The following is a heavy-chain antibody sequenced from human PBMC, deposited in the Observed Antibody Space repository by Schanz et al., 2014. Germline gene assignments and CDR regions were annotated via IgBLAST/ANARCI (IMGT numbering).Heavy chain of an antibody. CDR3: ARVTQYQLVMGAFDI. CDR2: ISTYTGNT. Sequence: QVQLVQSGAEVKKPGASVKVSCKASGYTFTSYGVSWVRQAPGQGLEWMGWISTYTGNTNYAQRLQDRVTMTRDTSTSAVYMDLSSLRSEDTAVYYCARVTQYQLVMGAFDIWGQGTMVTVSS. V-gene: IGHV1-18*04. CDR1: GYTFTSYG. J-gene: IGHJ3*02. D-gene: IGHD2-2*01.